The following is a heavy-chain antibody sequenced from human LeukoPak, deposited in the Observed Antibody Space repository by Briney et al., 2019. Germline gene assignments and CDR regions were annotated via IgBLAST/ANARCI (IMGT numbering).Heavy chain of an antibody. CDR1: GGSFSIYY. D-gene: IGHD4-17*01. V-gene: IGHV4-4*07. CDR3: ARGPTTVTRAFDY. Sequence: SETLSLTCTVSGGSFSIYYWSWIRQPAGKGLEYIGRIYTSGSTNYNPSLKSRVTMSVNTSNNQFSLKLSSVTAADTAVYYCARGPTTVTRAFDYWGQGTLVTVSS. J-gene: IGHJ4*02. CDR2: IYTSGST.